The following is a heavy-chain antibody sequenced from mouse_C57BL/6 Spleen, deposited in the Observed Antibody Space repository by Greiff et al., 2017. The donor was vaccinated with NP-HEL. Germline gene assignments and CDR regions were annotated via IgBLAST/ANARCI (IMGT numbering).Heavy chain of an antibody. CDR2: IYPRSGNT. Sequence: LVESGAELARPGASVKLSCKASGYTFTSYGISWVKQRTGQGLEWNGEIYPRSGNTYYNEKFKGKATLTADKSSSTAYMELRSLTSEDSAVYFCARGYSNYPFAMDYWGQGTSVTVSS. CDR3: ARGYSNYPFAMDY. V-gene: IGHV1-81*01. CDR1: GYTFTSYG. J-gene: IGHJ4*01. D-gene: IGHD2-5*01.